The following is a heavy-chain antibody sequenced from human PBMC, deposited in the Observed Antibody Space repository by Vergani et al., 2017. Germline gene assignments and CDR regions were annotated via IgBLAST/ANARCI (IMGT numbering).Heavy chain of an antibody. Sequence: QLQLQESGPGLVKPSETLSLSCRVSGDYISRSHYYWGFIRQPPGKGLEWIGSISSSGSPYYNPTLKSRLAFSVDTSKNHFSLRLKSVTATDTAMYYCARPVGPSAIADGYHVWGQGTMVTVS. V-gene: IGHV4-39*02. D-gene: IGHD3-10*01. CDR1: GDYISRSHYY. CDR2: ISSSGSP. CDR3: ARPVGPSAIADGYHV. J-gene: IGHJ3*01.